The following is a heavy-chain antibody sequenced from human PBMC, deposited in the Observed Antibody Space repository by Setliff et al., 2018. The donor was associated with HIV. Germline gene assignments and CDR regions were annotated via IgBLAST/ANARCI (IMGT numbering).Heavy chain of an antibody. CDR2: ISNDNIPSSDRSIT. D-gene: IGHD3-22*01. CDR3: AKDPNNYYDSSGYYYEALYFDY. Sequence: GGSLRLSCAGSGFTFSNYWIHWVRQVPGKGLAWASRISNDNIPSSDRSITAYADSVKGRFTISRDNAKNSLYLQMNSLRAEDTAVYYCAKDPNNYYDSSGYYYEALYFDYWGQGTLVTVSS. CDR1: GFTFSNYW. J-gene: IGHJ4*02. V-gene: IGHV3-74*03.